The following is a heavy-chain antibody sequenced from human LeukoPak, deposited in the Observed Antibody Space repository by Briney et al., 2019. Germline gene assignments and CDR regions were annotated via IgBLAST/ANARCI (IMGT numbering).Heavy chain of an antibody. J-gene: IGHJ4*02. CDR3: TKGSSSSRPYYFDY. Sequence: PGWSLRLSCAASGFTFSGYAMSWVRQAPGKGLEWVSAITDTGGDTYHADSVKGRLTISRDNSKDTLYLQMISLRAEDTALYYCTKGSSSSRPYYFDYWGQGTLVTVSS. V-gene: IGHV3-23*01. CDR2: ITDTGGDT. D-gene: IGHD6-6*01. CDR1: GFTFSGYA.